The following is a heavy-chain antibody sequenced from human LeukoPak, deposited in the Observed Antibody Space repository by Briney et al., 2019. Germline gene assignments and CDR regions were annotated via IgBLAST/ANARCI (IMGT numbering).Heavy chain of an antibody. CDR2: IIPISGTA. D-gene: IGHD5-12*01. CDR3: AVHSGYDFASNYYFDY. Sequence: ASVKVSCKASGGTFSSYAISWVRQAPGQGLEWMGGIIPISGTANYAQKFQGRVTITADESTSTAYMELSSLRSEDTAVYYCAVHSGYDFASNYYFDYWGQGTLVTVSS. J-gene: IGHJ4*02. V-gene: IGHV1-69*13. CDR1: GGTFSSYA.